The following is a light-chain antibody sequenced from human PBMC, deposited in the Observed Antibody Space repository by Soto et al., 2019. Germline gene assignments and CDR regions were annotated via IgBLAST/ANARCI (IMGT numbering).Light chain of an antibody. CDR2: DVS. Sequence: QSALTQPASVSGSPGQSITISCTGTNSDVGGYNYVSWYQQHPGKAPKFVIYDVSSRPSGISNRFSGSKSGNTASLTISGLHTEDEADYYCSSYTSSGSVLFGGGTKVTVL. CDR1: NSDVGGYNY. CDR3: SSYTSSGSVL. J-gene: IGLJ2*01. V-gene: IGLV2-14*01.